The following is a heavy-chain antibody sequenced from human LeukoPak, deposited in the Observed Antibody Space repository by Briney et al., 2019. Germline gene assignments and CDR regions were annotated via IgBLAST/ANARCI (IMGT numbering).Heavy chain of an antibody. CDR1: GGSISSGGYY. CDR3: ARDLGPPANWFDP. CDR2: IYYSGST. D-gene: IGHD2-15*01. Sequence: PSQTLSFTCTVSGGSISSGGYYWNWIRQHPGKGLEWIGYIYYSGSTYYNPSLKSRVTISVDTSKNQFSLKLSSVTAADTAVYYCARDLGPPANWFDPWGQGTLVTVSS. V-gene: IGHV4-31*03. J-gene: IGHJ5*02.